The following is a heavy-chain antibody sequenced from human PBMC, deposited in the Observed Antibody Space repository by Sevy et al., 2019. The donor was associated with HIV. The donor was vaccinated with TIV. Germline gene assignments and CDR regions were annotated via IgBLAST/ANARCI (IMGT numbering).Heavy chain of an antibody. J-gene: IGHJ4*02. CDR1: GFTFSSYG. V-gene: IGHV3-7*01. Sequence: GGSLRLSCAASGFTFSSYGMHWVRQAPGTGLEWVANIKQDGSMKYYVNSVKGRFTISRDNAKNSVYLQMNSLRAEDTAIYYCARSIAAIGPDYWGQGTLVTVSS. D-gene: IGHD6-13*01. CDR2: IKQDGSMK. CDR3: ARSIAAIGPDY.